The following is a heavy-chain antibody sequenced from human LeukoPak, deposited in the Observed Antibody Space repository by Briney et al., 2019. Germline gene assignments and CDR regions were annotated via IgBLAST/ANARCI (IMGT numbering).Heavy chain of an antibody. J-gene: IGHJ3*02. CDR1: GFTFSSYA. Sequence: PGGSLRLSCAASGFTFSSYAMHWVRQAPGKGLEWVAVISYDGSNKYYADSVKGRFTISRDNSKNTLYLQMNSLRAEDTAVYYCAKGYYDSSGYWPVAFDIWGQGTMVTVSS. CDR3: AKGYYDSSGYWPVAFDI. CDR2: ISYDGSNK. D-gene: IGHD3-22*01. V-gene: IGHV3-30*04.